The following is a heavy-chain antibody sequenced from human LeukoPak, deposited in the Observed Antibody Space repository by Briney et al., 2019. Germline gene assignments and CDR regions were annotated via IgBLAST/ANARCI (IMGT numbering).Heavy chain of an antibody. Sequence: SETLSLTCAVSGYSISSGYYWGWIRQPPGKGLEWIGSIYHSGSTYYNPSLKSRATISVDTSKNQFSLKLSSVTAADTAVYYCARVNVVVVAATRSHYFDYWGQGTLVTVSS. CDR2: IYHSGST. CDR1: GYSISSGYY. CDR3: ARVNVVVVAATRSHYFDY. V-gene: IGHV4-38-2*01. J-gene: IGHJ4*02. D-gene: IGHD2-15*01.